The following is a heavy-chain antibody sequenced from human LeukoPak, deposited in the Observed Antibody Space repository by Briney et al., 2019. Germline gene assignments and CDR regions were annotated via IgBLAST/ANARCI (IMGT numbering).Heavy chain of an antibody. CDR3: AWDYGGSSPFDY. V-gene: IGHV3-48*03. CDR2: ISSSDSTI. J-gene: IGHJ4*02. Sequence: GGSLRLSCAASGFNFSSYEMHWVRQAPGKGLEWVSYISSSDSTIYYADSVKGRFTISRDNAKNSLYLQMNSLRAEDTAVYYCAWDYGGSSPFDYWGQGTLVTVSS. D-gene: IGHD4-23*01. CDR1: GFNFSSYE.